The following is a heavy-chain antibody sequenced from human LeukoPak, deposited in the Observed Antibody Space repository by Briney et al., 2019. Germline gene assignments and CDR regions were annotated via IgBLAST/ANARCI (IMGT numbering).Heavy chain of an antibody. CDR3: ARRAGAYSHPYDY. CDR1: GFIFSNYA. V-gene: IGHV3-23*01. CDR2: ISGSGDTT. D-gene: IGHD4/OR15-4a*01. J-gene: IGHJ4*02. Sequence: GGSLRLSCATSGFIFSNYAVNWVRQAPGKGLEWVSIISGSGDTTYYADSVKGRFTISRDNSKNTLYLQMNSLRAEDTAVYYCARRAGAYSHPYDYWGQGTLVTVSS.